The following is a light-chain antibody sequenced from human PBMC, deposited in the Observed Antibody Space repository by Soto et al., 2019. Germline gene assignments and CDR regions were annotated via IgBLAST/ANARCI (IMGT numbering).Light chain of an antibody. CDR2: SNN. Sequence: QSVLTQPPSASGTPGQRVTISCSGSTSNIGSNTVHWYQQLPGTAPKLLIYSNNQRPSGVPDRFSGSKSGTSASLAISGLQSEDEADYYCAAWDDSLNGWVFGGGTNLTVL. CDR3: AAWDDSLNGWV. CDR1: TSNIGSNT. V-gene: IGLV1-44*01. J-gene: IGLJ3*02.